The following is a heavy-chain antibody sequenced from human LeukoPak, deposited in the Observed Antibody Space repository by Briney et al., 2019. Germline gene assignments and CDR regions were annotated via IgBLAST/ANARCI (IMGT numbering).Heavy chain of an antibody. J-gene: IGHJ3*02. CDR1: GFTVSSNY. CDR3: ARDLPLDSYGYGRDAFDI. D-gene: IGHD5-18*01. V-gene: IGHV3-53*01. Sequence: GGSLRLSCAASGFTVSSNYMSWVRQAPGKGLEWVSVIYSGGSTYYADSVKGRFTISRDNSKNTLYLQMNSLRAEDTAVYYCARDLPLDSYGYGRDAFDIWGQGTMVTVSS. CDR2: IYSGGST.